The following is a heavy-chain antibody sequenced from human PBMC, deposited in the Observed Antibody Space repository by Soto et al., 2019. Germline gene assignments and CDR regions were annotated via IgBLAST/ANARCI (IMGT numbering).Heavy chain of an antibody. CDR3: ARGGSVTTYFDY. V-gene: IGHV4-59*01. D-gene: IGHD4-4*01. CDR1: GGSISSYY. CDR2: IYYSGST. J-gene: IGHJ4*02. Sequence: SETLSLTCSVFGGSISSYYWSWIRQPPGKGLEWIGYIYYSGSTNYNPSLKSRVTISVDTSKNQFSLKLSSVTAADTAVYYCARGGSVTTYFDYWGQGTLVTVSS.